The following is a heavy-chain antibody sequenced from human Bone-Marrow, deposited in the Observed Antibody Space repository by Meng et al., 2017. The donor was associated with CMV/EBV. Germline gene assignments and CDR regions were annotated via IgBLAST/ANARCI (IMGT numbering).Heavy chain of an antibody. CDR1: GFTFDDYA. CDR2: ISWNSVGI. V-gene: IGHV3-9*03. D-gene: IGHD3-10*01. CDR3: VRARSYYAFDY. Sequence: SLKISCAASGFTFDDYAMHWVRRVPGKGLEWVSGISWNSVGIGYADSVKGRFTISRDNAKNSLYLQLNSLRVEDMALYYCVRARSYYAFDYWGQGSLVTVSS. J-gene: IGHJ4*02.